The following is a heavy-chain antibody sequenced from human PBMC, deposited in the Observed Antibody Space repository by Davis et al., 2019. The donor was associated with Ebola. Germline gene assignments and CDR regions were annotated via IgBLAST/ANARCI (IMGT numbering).Heavy chain of an antibody. V-gene: IGHV1-2*02. J-gene: IGHJ6*02. CDR2: INPNSGGT. CDR3: ATGALGDYYYYYGMDV. Sequence: ASVKVSCKASGYTFTGYYMHWVRQAPGQGLEWMGWINPNSGGTNYAQKFQGRVTMTRDTSISTAYMELSRLRSDDTAVYYCATGALGDYYYYYGMDVWGQGTTVTVSS. CDR1: GYTFTGYY. D-gene: IGHD6-6*01.